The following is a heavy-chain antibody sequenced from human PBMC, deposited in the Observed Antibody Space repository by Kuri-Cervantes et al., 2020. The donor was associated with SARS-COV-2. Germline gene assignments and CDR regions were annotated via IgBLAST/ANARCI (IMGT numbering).Heavy chain of an antibody. D-gene: IGHD6-13*01. J-gene: IGHJ6*02. V-gene: IGHV3-7*01. Sequence: GGSLRLSCAASGFTFSYYWMSWVRQAPGKGLEWVANINQDGSEKYYVGSVKGRFTISRDSSRNTLSLQMNSLRTEDTAVYYCARDLRKGQQIILGTFHYYGMDVWGQGTTVTVSS. CDR2: INQDGSEK. CDR3: ARDLRKGQQIILGTFHYYGMDV. CDR1: GFTFSYYW.